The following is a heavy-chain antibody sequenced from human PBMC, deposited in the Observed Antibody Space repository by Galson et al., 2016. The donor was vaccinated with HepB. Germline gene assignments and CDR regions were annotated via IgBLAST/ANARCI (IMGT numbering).Heavy chain of an antibody. CDR3: AKVPYYYGWGGPGDHFYGLDV. J-gene: IGHJ6*02. Sequence: SLRLSCATSGFTFSTYWMTWVRQAPGKGLEWVANINQDGNEKYYVDSVEGRFTNSRDNAKNSLFLEMNSLRAEDTAVYYCAKVPYYYGWGGPGDHFYGLDVWGQGTTVTVSS. V-gene: IGHV3-7*03. CDR2: INQDGNEK. D-gene: IGHD3-10*01. CDR1: GFTFSTYW.